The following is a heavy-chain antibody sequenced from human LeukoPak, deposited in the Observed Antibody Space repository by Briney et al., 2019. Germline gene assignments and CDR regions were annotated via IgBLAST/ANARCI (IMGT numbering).Heavy chain of an antibody. CDR1: GFTFSRYS. D-gene: IGHD5-18*01. Sequence: GGSLRLSCAASGFTFSRYSMNWVRQAPGKGLEWVSSISSSSSYIYYADSVKGRFTISRDNAKNSLYLQMNSLRAEDTAVYYCARDVVDTAMVPDAFDIWGQGTMVTVSS. J-gene: IGHJ3*02. V-gene: IGHV3-21*01. CDR3: ARDVVDTAMVPDAFDI. CDR2: ISSSSSYI.